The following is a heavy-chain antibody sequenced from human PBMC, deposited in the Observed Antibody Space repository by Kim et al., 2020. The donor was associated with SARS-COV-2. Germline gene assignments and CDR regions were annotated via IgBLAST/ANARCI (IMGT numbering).Heavy chain of an antibody. CDR1: GYTFTSSD. D-gene: IGHD6-19*01. CDR2: MNPNTGRT. CDR3: ARGVVSAEAEAEVY. J-gene: IGHJ4*02. Sequence: ASVKVSCKASGYTFTSSDINWVRQATGQGLEWMGWMNPNTGRTGYAQKFQGRVTMTRDTSISTAYMELSNLGSEDTAVYYCARGVVSAEAEAEVYWGQGTIVTVCS. V-gene: IGHV1-8*01.